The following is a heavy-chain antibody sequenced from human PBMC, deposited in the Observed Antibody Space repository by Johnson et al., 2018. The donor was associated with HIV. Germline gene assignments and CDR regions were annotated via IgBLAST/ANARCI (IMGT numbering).Heavy chain of an antibody. CDR1: GFTFDDYA. J-gene: IGHJ3*02. CDR2: IRWNSGSI. V-gene: IGHV3-9*01. CDR3: VRDDGSNYEAFDI. Sequence: DVQLVESGGGLVQPGRSLRLSCAASGFTFDDYAMHWVRQAPGKGLEWVSGIRWNSGSIGYADSVKGRFTISRDNAKKSMSLQMNNLRAEDTAVYYCVRDDGSNYEAFDIWGQGTMVTVSS. D-gene: IGHD4-11*01.